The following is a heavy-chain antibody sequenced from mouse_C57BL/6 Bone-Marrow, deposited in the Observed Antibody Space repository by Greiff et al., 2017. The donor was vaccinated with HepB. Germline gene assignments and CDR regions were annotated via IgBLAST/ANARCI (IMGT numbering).Heavy chain of an antibody. D-gene: IGHD2-1*01. CDR2: IWGVGST. J-gene: IGHJ3*01. Sequence: QVQLKESGPGLVAPSQSLSITCTVSGFSLTSYGVDWVRQSPGKGLEWLGVIWGVGSTNYNSALKSRMSISKDNSKSQVFLKMNSRQTDDTAMYYCASGDYYGRFAYWGQGTLVTVSA. CDR3: ASGDYYGRFAY. V-gene: IGHV2-6*01. CDR1: GFSLTSYG.